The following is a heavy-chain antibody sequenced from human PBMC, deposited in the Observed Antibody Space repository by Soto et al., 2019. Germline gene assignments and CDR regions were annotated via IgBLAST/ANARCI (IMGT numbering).Heavy chain of an antibody. D-gene: IGHD1-26*01. CDR3: ARALKRVGSYRQEGY. V-gene: IGHV1-69*01. CDR2: IIPIFGTA. J-gene: IGHJ4*02. CDR1: GGTFSSYA. Sequence: QVQLVQSGAAVKKTGSSVKVACKASGGTFSSYAISWVRQAPGQGLEWMGGIIPIFGTANYAQKFQGRVTITADESTSTAYMELSSLRSEDTAVYYCARALKRVGSYRQEGYWGQGTLVTVSS.